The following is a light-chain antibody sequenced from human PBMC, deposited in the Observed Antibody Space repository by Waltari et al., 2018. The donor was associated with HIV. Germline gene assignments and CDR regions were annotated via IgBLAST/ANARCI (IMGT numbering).Light chain of an antibody. CDR3: QVWDSSSDHPYV. CDR1: NIGSKS. V-gene: IGLV3-21*02. Sequence: SFVLTQPPSISVAPGPTARLTFGQDNIGSKSVHCYQQKPGQAPVLVVYDDRDRPSRIPERFSGSNSGNTATLTISRVEAGDEADYFCQVWDSSSDHPYVFGSGTKVTVL. CDR2: DDR. J-gene: IGLJ1*01.